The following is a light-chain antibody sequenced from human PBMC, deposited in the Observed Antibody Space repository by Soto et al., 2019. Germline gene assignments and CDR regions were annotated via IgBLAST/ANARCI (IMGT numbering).Light chain of an antibody. CDR1: SSDVGSYNY. CDR2: EVS. CDR3: SSLTSSSTGFFV. V-gene: IGLV2-14*01. J-gene: IGLJ1*01. Sequence: QSVLTQPASVSGSPGQSITISCTGTSSDVGSYNYVSWYQHHPGKAPKLMISEVSNRPSGVSNRFSGSKSGNTASLTISGLQTEDEADYYCSSLTSSSTGFFVFGTGTKV.